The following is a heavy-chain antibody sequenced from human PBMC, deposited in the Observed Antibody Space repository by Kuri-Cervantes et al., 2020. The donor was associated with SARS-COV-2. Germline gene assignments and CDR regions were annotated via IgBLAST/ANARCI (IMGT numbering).Heavy chain of an antibody. Sequence: GSLRLXCTXSGGSISSXYWSWIRHXPGKXLEWXXXIYXXGSXNYHPXPKSRVXIXVDTSKXXFSLKLSSVTAADTAVYXCARWDDFWXXDDAFDIWGQGTMVTVSS. CDR2: IYXXGSX. J-gene: IGHJ3*02. CDR3: ARWDDFWXXDDAFDI. CDR1: GGSISSXY. V-gene: IGHV4-59*11. D-gene: IGHD3-3*01.